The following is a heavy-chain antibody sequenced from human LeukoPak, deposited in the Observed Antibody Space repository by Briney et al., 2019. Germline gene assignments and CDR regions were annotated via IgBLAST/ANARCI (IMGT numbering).Heavy chain of an antibody. CDR1: GYTYTSYY. CDR2: ISGDKGNT. Sequence: ASVKVSCKASGYTYTSYYMHWVRQAPGQGLEWMGWISGDKGNTNYAQKFQGRVTMTTDTSTSTAYMELRSLRSDDTAVYYCAREGSYYDSSGYPLDAFDIWGQGTMVTVSS. D-gene: IGHD3-22*01. J-gene: IGHJ3*02. V-gene: IGHV1-18*04. CDR3: AREGSYYDSSGYPLDAFDI.